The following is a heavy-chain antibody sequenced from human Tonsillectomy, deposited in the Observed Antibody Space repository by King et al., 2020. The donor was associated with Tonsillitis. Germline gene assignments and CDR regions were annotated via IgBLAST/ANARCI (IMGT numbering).Heavy chain of an antibody. CDR1: GFTFSNYA. V-gene: IGHV3-23*04. CDR2: ISSSGDNT. D-gene: IGHD5-12*01. Sequence: VQLVESGGGLVQPGGSLRLSCAASGFTFSNYAMSWVRQAPGKGLEWVSDISSSGDNTYYADSVKGRFTISRDNSKSTLYLHMNSLRAEDTAKFYCAKGWGKWLQYYFDSWGQGTLVTVSS. J-gene: IGHJ4*02. CDR3: AKGWGKWLQYYFDS.